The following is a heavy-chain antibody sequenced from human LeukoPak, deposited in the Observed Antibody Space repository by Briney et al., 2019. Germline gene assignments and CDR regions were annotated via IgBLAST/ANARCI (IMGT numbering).Heavy chain of an antibody. CDR2: INHSGST. J-gene: IGHJ3*02. D-gene: IGHD3-10*01. V-gene: IGHV4-34*01. CDR3: AGEVPGRGGDI. Sequence: SETLSLTCAVYGGCFSGYYWSWIRQPPGKGLEWIGEINHSGSTNYNPSLKSRVTISVDTSKNQFSLKLSSVTAADTAVYYCAGEVPGRGGDIWGQGTMVTVSS. CDR1: GGCFSGYY.